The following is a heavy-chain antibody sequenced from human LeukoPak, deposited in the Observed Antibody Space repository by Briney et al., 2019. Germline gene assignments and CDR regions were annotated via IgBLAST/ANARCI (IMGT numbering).Heavy chain of an antibody. V-gene: IGHV1-69*02. CDR1: GGTFSSYT. CDR3: ASLSDFGVVTYDY. J-gene: IGHJ4*02. Sequence: ASVKVSCKASGGTFSSYTISWVRQAPGQGLEWMGRIIPILGIANYAQKFQGRVTITADKSTSTAYMELSSLRSEDTAAYYCASLSDFGVVTYDYWGQGTLVTVSS. D-gene: IGHD3-3*01. CDR2: IIPILGIA.